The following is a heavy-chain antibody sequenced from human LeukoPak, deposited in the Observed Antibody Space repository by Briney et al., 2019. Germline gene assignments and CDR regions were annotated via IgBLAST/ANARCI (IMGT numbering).Heavy chain of an antibody. D-gene: IGHD3-10*01. CDR2: IIHSVST. V-gene: IGHV4-34*12. Sequence: SETLSLTCALYGGSSSGYYWSWIRQPPGKGLEWIGEIIHSVSTNYNPSLKSRVTISVDTSKNQFSLKLSSVTAADTAVYYCARARGFRGFDYWGQGTLVTVSS. J-gene: IGHJ4*02. CDR1: GGSSSGYY. CDR3: ARARGFRGFDY.